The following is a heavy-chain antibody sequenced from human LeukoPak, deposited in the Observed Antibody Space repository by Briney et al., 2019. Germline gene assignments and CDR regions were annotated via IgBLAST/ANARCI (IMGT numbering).Heavy chain of an antibody. J-gene: IGHJ4*02. CDR1: GYIFTSYV. Sequence: ASVKVSCKASGYIFTSYVMHWVRQAPGQRLEWMGWVNTGNGDTKYSQQFQGRVTFIRGTSASTVYMDLSSLRSEDTAVYYCARGAVIAHFDYWGQGTLVTVTS. CDR2: VNTGNGDT. V-gene: IGHV1-3*04. D-gene: IGHD2-21*01. CDR3: ARGAVIAHFDY.